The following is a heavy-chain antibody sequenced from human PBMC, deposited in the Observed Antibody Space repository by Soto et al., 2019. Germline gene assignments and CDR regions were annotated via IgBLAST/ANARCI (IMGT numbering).Heavy chain of an antibody. CDR1: GGSISSSSYY. Sequence: SETLSLTCTVSGGSISSSSYYWGWIRQPPGKGLEWIGSIYYSGSTYYNPSLKSRVTISVDTSKNQFSLKLSSVTAADTAVYYCARLRGAATHYYYYYMDVWGKGTTVTVSS. CDR3: ARLRGAATHYYYYYMDV. V-gene: IGHV4-39*01. J-gene: IGHJ6*03. CDR2: IYYSGST. D-gene: IGHD2-15*01.